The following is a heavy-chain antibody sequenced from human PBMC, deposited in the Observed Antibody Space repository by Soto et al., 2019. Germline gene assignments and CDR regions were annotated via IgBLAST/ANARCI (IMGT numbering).Heavy chain of an antibody. CDR3: ARGGHIAVVTDSFDS. Sequence: PGGSLRLSCAASGFTFSSYAMSWVRQAPGKGLEWVSGISGSGGSTYYADSVKGRFTISRDSSTSTVFMELTSLRSADTAVYYCARGGHIAVVTDSFDSWGQGTLVTVSS. D-gene: IGHD2-21*02. V-gene: IGHV3-23*01. CDR2: ISGSGGST. CDR1: GFTFSSYA. J-gene: IGHJ4*02.